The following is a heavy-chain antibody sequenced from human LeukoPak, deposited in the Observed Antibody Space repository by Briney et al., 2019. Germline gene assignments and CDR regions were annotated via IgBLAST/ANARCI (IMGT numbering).Heavy chain of an antibody. CDR3: ARMYSSSWYGGYYFDY. J-gene: IGHJ4*02. Sequence: SETLSLTCTVSGYSISSTYCWGWIRQPPGKGLEWIGRVCHSGSTYYNPSLKSRVTISVDTSKDQFSLKLSSVTAADTAVYYCARMYSSSWYGGYYFDYWGQGTLVTVSS. CDR1: GYSISSTYC. V-gene: IGHV4-38-2*02. D-gene: IGHD6-13*01. CDR2: VCHSGST.